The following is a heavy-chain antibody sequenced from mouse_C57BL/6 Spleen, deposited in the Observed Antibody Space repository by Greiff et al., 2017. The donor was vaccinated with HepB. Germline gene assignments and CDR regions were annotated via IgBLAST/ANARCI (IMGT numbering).Heavy chain of an antibody. CDR1: GYTFTDYN. CDR2: INPNNGGT. CDR3: ARSGLRLRTAWFAY. V-gene: IGHV1-18*01. Sequence: SGPELVKPGASVKIPCKASGYTFTDYNMDWVKQSHGKSLEWIGDINPNNGGTIYNQKFKGKATLTVDKSSSTAYMELRSLTSEDTAVYYCARSGLRLRTAWFAYWGQGTLVTVSA. J-gene: IGHJ3*01. D-gene: IGHD3-2*02.